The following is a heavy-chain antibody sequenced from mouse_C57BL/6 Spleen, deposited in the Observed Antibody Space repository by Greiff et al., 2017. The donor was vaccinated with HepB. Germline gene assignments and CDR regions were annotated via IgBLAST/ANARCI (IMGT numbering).Heavy chain of an antibody. CDR3: ARSIHSVVTDY. CDR1: GYTFTSYW. J-gene: IGHJ2*01. Sequence: QVQLQQPGAELVKPGASVKLSCKASGYTFTSYWMQWVKQRPGQGLEWIGEIYPSDSNTNYNQKFKGKATLTVDTSSSTAYMQLSSLTSEDSAVYYCARSIHSVVTDYWGQGTTLTVSS. CDR2: IYPSDSNT. D-gene: IGHD2-5*01. V-gene: IGHV1-50*01.